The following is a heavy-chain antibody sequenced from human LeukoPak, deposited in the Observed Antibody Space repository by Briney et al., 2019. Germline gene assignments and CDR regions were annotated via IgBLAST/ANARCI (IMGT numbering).Heavy chain of an antibody. J-gene: IGHJ4*02. V-gene: IGHV4-34*01. CDR3: ARGAPDRSIAVAAVGDY. Sequence: SSETLSLTCAVYGGSFSGYYWSWIRQPPGKGLELIGEINHSGSTNYNPSLKSRVTISVGTSKNQFPLKLSSVTAADTAVYYCARGAPDRSIAVAAVGDYWGQGTLVTVSS. D-gene: IGHD6-19*01. CDR2: INHSGST. CDR1: GGSFSGYY.